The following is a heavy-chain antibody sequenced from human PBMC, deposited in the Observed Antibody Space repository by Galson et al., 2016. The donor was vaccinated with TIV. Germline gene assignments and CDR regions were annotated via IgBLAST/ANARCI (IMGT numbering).Heavy chain of an antibody. Sequence: ETLSLTCAVSGYSISSGNYWGWIRRPPGKGLEWIASVYHSGNTYSNPSFKSRVTISVDKSKNQFSLKLTSVTAADTAVYYCARLSGSGWWGVDYWGQGTLVTVSS. CDR2: VYHSGNT. V-gene: IGHV4-38-2*01. D-gene: IGHD6-19*01. CDR3: ARLSGSGWWGVDY. CDR1: GYSISSGNY. J-gene: IGHJ4*02.